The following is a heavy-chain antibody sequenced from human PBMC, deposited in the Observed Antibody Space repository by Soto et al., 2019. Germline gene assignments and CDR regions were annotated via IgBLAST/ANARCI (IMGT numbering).Heavy chain of an antibody. J-gene: IGHJ4*02. Sequence: ASVKVSCKASGYTFTSYYMHWVRQAPGQGLEWMGVIEPSGGSKSYTQKFQGRITMTRDTSTSTVYMELSSLRSEDTAVYYCARTTMTFYYFDFWGQRTLVTVSS. V-gene: IGHV1-46*01. CDR2: IEPSGGSK. D-gene: IGHD4-17*01. CDR1: GYTFTSYY. CDR3: ARTTMTFYYFDF.